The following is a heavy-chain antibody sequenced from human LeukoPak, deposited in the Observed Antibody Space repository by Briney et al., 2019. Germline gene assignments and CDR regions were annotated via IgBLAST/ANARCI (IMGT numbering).Heavy chain of an antibody. CDR2: ISSSSSYI. V-gene: IGHV3-21*01. CDR1: GFTFSSYT. D-gene: IGHD2-2*01. CDR3: ARDYGSTRSHDAFDI. Sequence: PGGSLRLSCAASGFTFSSYTMNWVRQAPGKGLEWVSSISSSSSYIYYADSVKGRFTISRDNAKNSLYLQMNSLRAEDTAVYYCARDYGSTRSHDAFDIWGQGTMVTVSS. J-gene: IGHJ3*02.